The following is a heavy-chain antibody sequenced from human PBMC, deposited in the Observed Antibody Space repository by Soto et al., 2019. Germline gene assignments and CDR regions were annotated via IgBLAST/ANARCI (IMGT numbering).Heavy chain of an antibody. V-gene: IGHV4-30-4*01. CDR3: ARDLNGLHDDTSGPFPRPG. J-gene: IGHJ1*01. D-gene: IGHD3-22*01. CDR1: GGSISSDDYY. CDR2: IHSSGSI. Sequence: SETLSLTCTVSGGSISSDDYYWSWIRQAPGRGLEWIGYIHSSGSIYYNPSLKSRATMSIDTAGNQFSLKVSSVTVADTAVYYCARDLNGLHDDTSGPFPRPGWGQGTLVTAPQ.